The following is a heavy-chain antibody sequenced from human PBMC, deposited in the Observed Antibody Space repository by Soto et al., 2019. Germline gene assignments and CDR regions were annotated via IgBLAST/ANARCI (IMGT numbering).Heavy chain of an antibody. D-gene: IGHD2-15*01. V-gene: IGHV1-69*12. CDR2: IMPIFRAP. CDR3: ASWLKGPDIGTYSYGMDV. CDR1: GGAFSDYA. J-gene: IGHJ6*02. Sequence: QVQLVQSGAEVKKPGSSVKVSCKASGGAFSDYAFSWVRQAPGQGLEWLGGIMPIFRAPDYAQKFQGRVTLTADEFTRTAYMEMNSLRSEDTAVYYCASWLKGPDIGTYSYGMDVWGQGTTVTVS.